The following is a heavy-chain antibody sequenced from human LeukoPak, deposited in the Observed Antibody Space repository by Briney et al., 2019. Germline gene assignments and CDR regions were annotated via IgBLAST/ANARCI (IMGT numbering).Heavy chain of an antibody. CDR3: ARIKAARIFGVVNYYYYYYMDV. D-gene: IGHD3-3*01. J-gene: IGHJ6*03. CDR2: INHSVST. CDR1: GGSLTGYY. Sequence: LETPSPTCAVYGGSLTGYYWSWIRHRPRRGLGWSGEINHSVSTTSNPSLKSLVTISVDTSKNLFSLKLSSVTAADTAVYYCARIKAARIFGVVNYYYYYYMDVWGKGTTVTVSS. V-gene: IGHV4-34*01.